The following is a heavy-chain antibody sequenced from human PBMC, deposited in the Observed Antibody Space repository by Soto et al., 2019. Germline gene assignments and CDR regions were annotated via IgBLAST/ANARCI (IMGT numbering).Heavy chain of an antibody. CDR1: GFTFSSYE. CDR2: ISSSGSTI. Sequence: GGSLRLSCAASGFTFSSYEMNWVRQAPGKGLEWVSYISSSGSTIYYADSVKGRFTISRDNAKNSLYLQMDSLRAEDTAVYYCARGPMVRVFSAGATKINWFDPWGQGTLVTVSS. CDR3: ARGPMVRVFSAGATKINWFDP. V-gene: IGHV3-48*03. J-gene: IGHJ5*02. D-gene: IGHD3-10*01.